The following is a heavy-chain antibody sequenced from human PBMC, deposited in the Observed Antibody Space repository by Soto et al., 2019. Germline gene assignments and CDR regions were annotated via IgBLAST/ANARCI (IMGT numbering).Heavy chain of an antibody. CDR1: GFSLSTSGVG. D-gene: IGHD3-22*01. CDR2: IYWNDDK. Sequence: SGPTLVHPTPPLTLTCTFSGFSLSTSGVGVGWIRQPPGKALEWLALIYWNDDKRYSPSLKSRLTITKDTSKNQVVLTMTNMDPVDTATYYCVKNGYPIYGMDVWGQGTTVTVSS. CDR3: VKNGYPIYGMDV. J-gene: IGHJ6*02. V-gene: IGHV2-5*04.